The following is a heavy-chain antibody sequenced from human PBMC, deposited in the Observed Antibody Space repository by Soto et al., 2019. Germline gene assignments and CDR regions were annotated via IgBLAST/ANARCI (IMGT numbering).Heavy chain of an antibody. D-gene: IGHD6-13*01. Sequence: SETLSLTCTVSGDSISGYYWSWIRQPAGKGLEWIGRIYTSGSTNYNPSLKSRVTVSVDTSKNQFSLKLSSVTAADTAVYYRARGGSWYPYYFDYWGQGTLVTVSS. CDR1: GDSISGYY. V-gene: IGHV4-4*07. J-gene: IGHJ4*02. CDR2: IYTSGST. CDR3: ARGGSWYPYYFDY.